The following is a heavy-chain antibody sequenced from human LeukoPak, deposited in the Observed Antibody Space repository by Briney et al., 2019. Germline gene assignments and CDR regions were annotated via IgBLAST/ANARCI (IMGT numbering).Heavy chain of an antibody. V-gene: IGHV3-21*01. J-gene: IGHJ6*02. CDR2: ISGSGATT. Sequence: GGSLRLSCAASGFTFSTYAMNWVRQGPGKGLEWVSRISGSGATTYYADSVKGRFTISRDNAKNSLYLQMNSLRAEDTAVYYCARDRCSSTSCYIYYYYYGMDVWGQGTTVTVSS. CDR3: ARDRCSSTSCYIYYYYYGMDV. D-gene: IGHD2-2*02. CDR1: GFTFSTYA.